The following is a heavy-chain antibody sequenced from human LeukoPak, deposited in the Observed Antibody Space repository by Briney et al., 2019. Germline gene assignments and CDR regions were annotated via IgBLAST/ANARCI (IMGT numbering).Heavy chain of an antibody. Sequence: GGSLRLSCAASGFTFSSYWMSWVRQAPGKGLEWVAFIRYDGSNKYYADSVKGRFTISRDNSKNTLYLQMNSLRAEDTAVYYCAKDLRYSSSWYGSMEYYFDYWGQGTLVTVSS. CDR1: GFTFSSYW. V-gene: IGHV3-30*02. CDR2: IRYDGSNK. D-gene: IGHD6-13*01. J-gene: IGHJ4*02. CDR3: AKDLRYSSSWYGSMEYYFDY.